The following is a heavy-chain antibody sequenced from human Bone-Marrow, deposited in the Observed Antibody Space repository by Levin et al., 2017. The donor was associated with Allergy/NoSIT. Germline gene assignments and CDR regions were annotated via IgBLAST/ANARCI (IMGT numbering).Heavy chain of an antibody. J-gene: IGHJ4*02. CDR2: IKSKTDGGTT. D-gene: IGHD3-22*01. V-gene: IGHV3-15*01. Sequence: GESLKISCAASGFTFSNAWMSWVRQAPGKGLEWVGRIKSKTDGGTTDYAAPVKGRFTISRDDSKNTLYLQMNSLKTEDTAVYYCTTDPTTTPQPYYYDSSGYYYIDYWGQGTLVTVSS. CDR1: GFTFSNAW. CDR3: TTDPTTTPQPYYYDSSGYYYIDY.